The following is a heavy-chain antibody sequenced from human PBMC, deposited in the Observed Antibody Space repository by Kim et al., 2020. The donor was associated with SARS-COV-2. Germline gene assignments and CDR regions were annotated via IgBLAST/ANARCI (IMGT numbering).Heavy chain of an antibody. Sequence: SVKVSCKASGGTFSSYAISWVRQAPGQGLEWMGGIIPIFGTANYAQKFQGRVTITADESTSTAYMELSSLRSEDTAVYYCARESDNWNDVGGPLDIWGQGTMVTVSS. D-gene: IGHD1-1*01. CDR3: ARESDNWNDVGGPLDI. J-gene: IGHJ3*02. V-gene: IGHV1-69*13. CDR2: IIPIFGTA. CDR1: GGTFSSYA.